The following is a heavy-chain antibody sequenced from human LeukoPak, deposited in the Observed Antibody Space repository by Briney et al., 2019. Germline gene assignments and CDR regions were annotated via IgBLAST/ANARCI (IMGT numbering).Heavy chain of an antibody. D-gene: IGHD6-13*01. CDR3: ARGVYIAAAQYGY. CDR1: GGSISSYY. J-gene: IGHJ4*02. CDR2: IYYSGTT. Sequence: SETLSLTCTVSGGSISSYYWSWIRQPPGKGLEWVGYIYYSGTTNYNPSLKSRVTISVDTSKNQCSLKLSSVTAADTAVYYCARGVYIAAAQYGYWGQGTLVTVSS. V-gene: IGHV4-59*01.